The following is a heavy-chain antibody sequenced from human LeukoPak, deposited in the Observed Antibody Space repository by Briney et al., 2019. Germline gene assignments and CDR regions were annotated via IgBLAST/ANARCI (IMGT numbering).Heavy chain of an antibody. CDR1: GGTFSSYA. CDR2: IIPIFGTA. V-gene: IGHV1-69*13. Sequence: ASVKVSCKASGGTFSSYAISWVRQAPGQGLEWMGGIIPIFGTANYAQKFQGRVTITADESTSTAYMELSSLRSEDTAVYYCARSSSPQFRRAEYFQHWGQGTLVTVSS. J-gene: IGHJ1*01. D-gene: IGHD6-13*01. CDR3: ARSSSPQFRRAEYFQH.